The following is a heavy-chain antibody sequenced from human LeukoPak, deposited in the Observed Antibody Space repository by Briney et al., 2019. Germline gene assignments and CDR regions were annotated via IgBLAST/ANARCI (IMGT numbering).Heavy chain of an antibody. J-gene: IGHJ4*02. CDR2: IYSGGGI. CDR1: GFSVSSNY. CDR3: ARDSHKGF. V-gene: IGHV3-66*01. Sequence: GGSLRLSCAVSGFSVSSNYMSWVRQAPGKGLEWVSVIYSGGGIYYADSVKGRFTSSRNSSKNMMYLQLNSLRVEDTAVYFCARDSHKGFWGQGALVTVSS.